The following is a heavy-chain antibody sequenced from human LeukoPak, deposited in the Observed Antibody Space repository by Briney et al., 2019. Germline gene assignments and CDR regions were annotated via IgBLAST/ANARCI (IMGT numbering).Heavy chain of an antibody. D-gene: IGHD1-26*01. CDR3: ARDVGASAPDAFDI. J-gene: IGHJ3*02. CDR1: GFTFSSYS. Sequence: GGSLRLSCAASGFTFSSYSMNWVRQAPGKGLEWVSSISSSSNYIYYADSVKGRFTISRDNAKNSLYLQMNSLRAEDTDVYYCARDVGASAPDAFDIWGQGTMVTVSS. CDR2: ISSSSNYI. V-gene: IGHV3-21*01.